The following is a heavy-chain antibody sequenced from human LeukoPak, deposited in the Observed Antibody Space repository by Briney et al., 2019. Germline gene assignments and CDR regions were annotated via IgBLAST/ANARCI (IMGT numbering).Heavy chain of an antibody. J-gene: IGHJ6*04. Sequence: GASVKVSCKAPGYTFTSYGISWVRQAPGQGLEWMGWISAYNGNTNYAQKLQGRVTMTTDTSTSTAYMELRSLRSDDTAVYYCARDKSYYDILTGYYYYYGTDVWGKGTTVTVSS. V-gene: IGHV1-18*04. CDR1: GYTFTSYG. D-gene: IGHD3-9*01. CDR3: ARDKSYYDILTGYYYYYGTDV. CDR2: ISAYNGNT.